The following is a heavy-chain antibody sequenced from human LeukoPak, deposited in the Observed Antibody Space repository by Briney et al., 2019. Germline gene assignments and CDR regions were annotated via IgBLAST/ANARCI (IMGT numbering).Heavy chain of an antibody. J-gene: IGHJ3*02. CDR3: ARHRYDSSAYTYDAFDI. CDR2: INHSGST. Sequence: PSETLSLTCAVYGGSFSGYYWSWVRQPPGKGLEWIGEINHSGSTNYNPSLKSRVTISVDTSKNQFSLKLSSVTAADTAVYYCARHRYDSSAYTYDAFDIRGQGTLVTVSS. D-gene: IGHD3-22*01. V-gene: IGHV4-34*01. CDR1: GGSFSGYY.